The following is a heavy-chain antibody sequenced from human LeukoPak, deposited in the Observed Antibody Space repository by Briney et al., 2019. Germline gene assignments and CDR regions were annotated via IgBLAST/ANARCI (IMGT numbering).Heavy chain of an antibody. V-gene: IGHV3-48*03. D-gene: IGHD4-17*01. J-gene: IGHJ4*02. CDR3: ARGGTDYGAAPMY. Sequence: GGSLRLSCAASGFTFTNFEMNWVRQAPGQGLEWISYISSRGATRSYADSVKGRFTISRDNDKNSLFLQMNSLRVDDTAIYYCARGGTDYGAAPMYWGQGSLVTVSS. CDR2: ISSRGATR. CDR1: GFTFTNFE.